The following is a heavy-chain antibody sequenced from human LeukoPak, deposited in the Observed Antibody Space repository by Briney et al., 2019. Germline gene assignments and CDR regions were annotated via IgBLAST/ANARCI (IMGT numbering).Heavy chain of an antibody. Sequence: GGSLRPSCAASGFTFSDYSMNWVRQAPGKGLEWVPSISSSSSHMHYADSVKGRFTISRDNANNLLYLQMNSLRPEDTAVFYCAREDQTISGSVIYSWGQGTLVTVSS. CDR3: AREDQTISGSVIYS. CDR1: GFTFSDYS. D-gene: IGHD3-10*01. CDR2: ISSSSSHM. J-gene: IGHJ4*02. V-gene: IGHV3-21*01.